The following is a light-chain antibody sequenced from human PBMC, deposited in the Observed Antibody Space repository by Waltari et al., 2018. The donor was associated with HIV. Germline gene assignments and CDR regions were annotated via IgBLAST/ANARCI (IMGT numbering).Light chain of an antibody. J-gene: IGKJ4*01. Sequence: EIVLTQSPGTLSLSPGERATLSCRASQSVSSSYLAWYQQKPGQAPRLLIYGASSRTTGIPDRFSGSGSGTDFTLTISRLDPEDFAVYYCHQYGSSPRTFGGGTKVESK. V-gene: IGKV3-20*01. CDR1: QSVSSSY. CDR3: HQYGSSPRT. CDR2: GAS.